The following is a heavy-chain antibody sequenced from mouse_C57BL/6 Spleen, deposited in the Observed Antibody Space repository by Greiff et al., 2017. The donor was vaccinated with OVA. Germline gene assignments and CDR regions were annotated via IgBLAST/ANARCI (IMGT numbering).Heavy chain of an antibody. CDR3: ARRGPDDGYFDY. D-gene: IGHD2-3*01. CDR1: GYAFSSYW. V-gene: IGHV1-80*01. Sequence: VQLQQSGAELVKPGASVKISCKASGYAFSSYWMNWVKQRPGKGLEWIGQIYPGDGDTNYNGKFKGKATLTADKSSSTAYMQRSSLTSEDSAVYCCARRGPDDGYFDYWGQGTTLTVSS. J-gene: IGHJ2*01. CDR2: IYPGDGDT.